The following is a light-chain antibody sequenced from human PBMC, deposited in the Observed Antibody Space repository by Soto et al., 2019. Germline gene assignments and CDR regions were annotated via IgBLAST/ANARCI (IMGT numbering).Light chain of an antibody. Sequence: EIVMTQSPLSLTVTPGEPASISCKSSQSLEYNNGNTLLDWYMQKPGQSPHLLIYLASRRAPGAPDRVAGSGSGTYSTLISSTVEADDAAIYYFMQALQTPRTFGQGTKLEI. CDR2: LAS. V-gene: IGKV2-28*01. CDR1: QSLEYNNGNTL. J-gene: IGKJ1*01. CDR3: MQALQTPRT.